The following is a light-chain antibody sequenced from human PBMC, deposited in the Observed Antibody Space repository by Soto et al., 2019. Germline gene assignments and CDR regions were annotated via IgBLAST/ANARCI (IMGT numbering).Light chain of an antibody. J-gene: IGKJ1*01. V-gene: IGKV3-20*01. CDR2: DAS. Sequence: EIVLTQSPGTLSLSPGERATLSCTASQSVSSYYLAWYQQKPGQAPRLLIYDASNRATGIPARFSGSGSGTKFTLTIASLPPDDFATYYCQQYETFSGTFGPGTKVDI. CDR3: QQYETFSGT. CDR1: QSVSSYY.